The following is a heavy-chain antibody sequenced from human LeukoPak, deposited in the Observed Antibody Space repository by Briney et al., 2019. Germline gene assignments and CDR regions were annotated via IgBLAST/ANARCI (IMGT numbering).Heavy chain of an antibody. J-gene: IGHJ5*02. D-gene: IGHD2-8*01. V-gene: IGHV3-30*01. CDR2: MSYDGSHQ. CDR1: RVTCSKYA. CDR3: PRQRVRFFRS. Sequence: SLTLSRPVSRVTCSKYAKNWVRQAPGKRLEWVALMSYDGSHQYYADSVKGRFTISRDNSNQTVFLQMNSPRTEDTAVYYCPRQRVRFFRSWGQGTLVTVSS.